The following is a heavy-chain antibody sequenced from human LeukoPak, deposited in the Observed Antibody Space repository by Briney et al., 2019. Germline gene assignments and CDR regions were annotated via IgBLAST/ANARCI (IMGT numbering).Heavy chain of an antibody. D-gene: IGHD6-13*01. V-gene: IGHV3-21*01. Sequence: GRSLRLSCAASGFTFSSYSMNWVRQAPGKGLEWVSSISSSSSYIYYADSVKGRFTISRDNAKNSLYLQMNSLRAEDTAVYYCARDWQQLVYDYWGQGTLVTVSS. CDR3: ARDWQQLVYDY. J-gene: IGHJ4*02. CDR2: ISSSSSYI. CDR1: GFTFSSYS.